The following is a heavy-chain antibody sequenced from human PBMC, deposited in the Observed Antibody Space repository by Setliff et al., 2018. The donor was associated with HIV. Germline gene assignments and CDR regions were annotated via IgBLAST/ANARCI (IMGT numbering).Heavy chain of an antibody. V-gene: IGHV4-4*07. J-gene: IGHJ6*02. D-gene: IGHD3-3*01. CDR3: ARIFGDQGYYYGMDV. CDR2: IYTGGRT. CDR1: GGSISSNY. Sequence: SETLSLTCTVSGGSISSNYWSWTRQSAGKGLEWVGRIYTGGRTNYNPSLKGRVTMSVDTSKNQFSLKLSSVIAADTAVYYCARIFGDQGYYYGMDVWGQGTTVTVSS.